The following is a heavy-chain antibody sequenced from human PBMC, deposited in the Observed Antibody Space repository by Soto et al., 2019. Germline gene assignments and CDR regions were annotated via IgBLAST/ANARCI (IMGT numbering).Heavy chain of an antibody. Sequence: FLRLSCAASGFTFRSHGMSWVRQAPGKGLEWVSAISGSGGSTYYADSVKGRFTISRDNSKNTLYLQMNSLRAEDTAVYYCAKSLSYYDSSGYYGYYYYGMDVWGQGTTVTVSS. CDR2: ISGSGGST. CDR3: AKSLSYYDSSGYYGYYYYGMDV. D-gene: IGHD3-22*01. J-gene: IGHJ6*02. V-gene: IGHV3-23*01. CDR1: GFTFRSHG.